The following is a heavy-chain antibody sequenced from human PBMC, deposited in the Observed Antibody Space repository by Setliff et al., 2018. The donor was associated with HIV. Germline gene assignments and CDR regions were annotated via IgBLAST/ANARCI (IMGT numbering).Heavy chain of an antibody. J-gene: IGHJ6*02. V-gene: IGHV4-59*01. D-gene: IGHD3-22*01. CDR2: IYYSGST. CDR1: GGSISSDY. CDR3: ARSRTSSGYYGVTGYGMDV. Sequence: SETLSLTCTVSGGSISSDYWSWIRQPPGKGLEWIGYIYYSGSTNYNPSLKSRVTISVATSKNQFSMKLNSVTTADTAVYYCARSRTSSGYYGVTGYGMDVWGQGTTVTVSS.